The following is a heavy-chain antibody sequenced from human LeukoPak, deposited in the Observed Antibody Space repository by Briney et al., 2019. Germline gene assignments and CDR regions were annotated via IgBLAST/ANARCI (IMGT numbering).Heavy chain of an antibody. V-gene: IGHV3-30-3*01. J-gene: IGHJ4*02. CDR1: GFTFNTYS. CDR3: ARYSGGESGFDY. D-gene: IGHD4-23*01. Sequence: GGSLRLSCVASGFTFNTYSMHWVRQAPGKGLEWVAVLSFDGDEKHYADSVKGRFTISRDNSENTVYLQIHSLRAEDTAVYYCARYSGGESGFDYWGQGTLVTVSS. CDR2: LSFDGDEK.